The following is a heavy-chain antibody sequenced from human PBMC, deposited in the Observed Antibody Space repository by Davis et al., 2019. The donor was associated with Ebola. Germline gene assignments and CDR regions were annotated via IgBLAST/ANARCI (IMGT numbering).Heavy chain of an antibody. V-gene: IGHV4-30-4*08. Sequence: PSETLSLTCSVSGASITTGDYYWSWIRQPPGKGLEWIAYISHRGSTYFNPSLRSRLTLSRDTSKNQFSLTLSSVTAAHAAVYFCARMPEYCETFGCFDDAFDIWGEGTRITISS. CDR1: GASITTGDYY. CDR2: ISHRGST. D-gene: IGHD2/OR15-2a*01. CDR3: ARMPEYCETFGCFDDAFDI. J-gene: IGHJ3*02.